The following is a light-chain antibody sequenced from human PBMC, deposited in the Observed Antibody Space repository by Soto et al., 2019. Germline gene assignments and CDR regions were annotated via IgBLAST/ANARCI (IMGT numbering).Light chain of an antibody. V-gene: IGLV1-51*01. CDR2: DDN. Sequence: QSVMTQPPSVSAAPGQKVTISCSGSSSNIGGNSVSWYQQLPGTAPKLLIYDDNKRPSGIPDRFSGSKSGTSATLGISGLRSEDEADYYCAVWDNSLNGVAFGGGTKLTVL. J-gene: IGLJ2*01. CDR3: AVWDNSLNGVA. CDR1: SSNIGGNS.